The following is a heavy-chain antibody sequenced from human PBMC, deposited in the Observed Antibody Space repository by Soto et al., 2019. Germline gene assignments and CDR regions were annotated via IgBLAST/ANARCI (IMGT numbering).Heavy chain of an antibody. Sequence: QVQLVESGGGVVQPGRSLRLSCAASGFTFSSYAMHWVRQAPGKGLEWVAVISYDGSNKYYADSVKGRFTISRDNSKNTLYLQMNSLRAEDTAVYYCARDRQQQRPDWYFDLWGRGTLGTVSS. CDR1: GFTFSSYA. J-gene: IGHJ2*01. CDR3: ARDRQQQRPDWYFDL. CDR2: ISYDGSNK. V-gene: IGHV3-30-3*01. D-gene: IGHD6-13*01.